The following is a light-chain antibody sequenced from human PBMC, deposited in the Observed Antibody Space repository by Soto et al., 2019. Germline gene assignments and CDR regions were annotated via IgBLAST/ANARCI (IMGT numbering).Light chain of an antibody. Sequence: EIVMTQSPATLSVSPGERATLSCRASQSVANDLAWYQHKPGQAPRLLTHGASTRATGIPARFSGSGSGTEFTLTISSLQSEDFAFYYCQQFHYWWTFGQGTKVDI. CDR1: QSVAND. CDR3: QQFHYWWT. CDR2: GAS. J-gene: IGKJ1*01. V-gene: IGKV3-15*01.